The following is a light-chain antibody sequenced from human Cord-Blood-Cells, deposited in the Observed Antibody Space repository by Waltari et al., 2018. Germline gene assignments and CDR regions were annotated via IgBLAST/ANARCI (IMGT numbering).Light chain of an antibody. J-gene: IGLJ2*01. CDR2: GKD. CDR3: NSRDSSGNHLV. CDR1: SLRSYY. Sequence: SSELTQAPAVSVALGQTVRITCQGDSLRSYYASWYQQKPGQAPVLVIYGKDNRPSGTPGRFSGSRSGNTASVTITGAQAEDEADYYCNSRDSSGNHLVFGGGTKLTVL. V-gene: IGLV3-19*01.